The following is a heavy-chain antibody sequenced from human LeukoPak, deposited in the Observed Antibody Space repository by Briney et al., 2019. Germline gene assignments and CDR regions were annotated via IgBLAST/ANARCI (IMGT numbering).Heavy chain of an antibody. D-gene: IGHD6-19*01. Sequence: ASVKVSCTASGYTFTSYYMHWVRQAPGQGLEWMGIINPSGGSTSYAQKFQGRVTMTRDTSTSTVYMELSSLRSEDTAVYYCARDGSRIAVAGIPFDYWGQGTLVTVSS. CDR2: INPSGGST. J-gene: IGHJ4*02. CDR1: GYTFTSYY. CDR3: ARDGSRIAVAGIPFDY. V-gene: IGHV1-46*01.